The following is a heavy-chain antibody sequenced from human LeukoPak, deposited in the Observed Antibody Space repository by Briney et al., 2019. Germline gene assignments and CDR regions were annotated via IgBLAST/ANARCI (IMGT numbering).Heavy chain of an antibody. Sequence: GGSLRLSCAASGFTFSSYAMSWVRQAPGKGLEWVSAISGSGGSTYYADSVKGRFTISRDNSKNTLYLQMNSLRAEDTAVYYCARDPYSGGYGDDYYYYMDVWGKGTTVTISS. V-gene: IGHV3-23*01. CDR3: ARDPYSGGYGDDYYYYMDV. D-gene: IGHD1-26*01. CDR1: GFTFSSYA. J-gene: IGHJ6*03. CDR2: ISGSGGST.